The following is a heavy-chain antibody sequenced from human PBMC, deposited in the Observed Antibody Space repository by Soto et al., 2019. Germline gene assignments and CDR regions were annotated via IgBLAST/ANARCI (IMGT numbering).Heavy chain of an antibody. CDR2: INHSGST. CDR1: GGSFSGYY. Sequence: PSETLSLTCAVYGGSFSGYYWSWIRQPPGKGLEWIGEINHSGSTNYNPSLKSRVTISVDTSKNQFSLKPSSVTAADTAVYYCARGRRITMIVVVITTYFDYWGQGTLVTVSS. CDR3: ARGRRITMIVVVITTYFDY. V-gene: IGHV4-34*01. D-gene: IGHD3-22*01. J-gene: IGHJ4*02.